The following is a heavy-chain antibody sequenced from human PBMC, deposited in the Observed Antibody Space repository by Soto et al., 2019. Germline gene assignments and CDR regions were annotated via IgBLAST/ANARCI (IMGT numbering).Heavy chain of an antibody. Sequence: GGSLRLSCAASGFTFSIYGMHWVRQAPGKGLEWVAVISYDGSNKYYADSVKGRFTISRDNSKNTLYLQMNSLRAEDTAVYYCAKLAGTTNADAFDIWGQGTMVTVSS. V-gene: IGHV3-30*18. CDR3: AKLAGTTNADAFDI. CDR2: ISYDGSNK. CDR1: GFTFSIYG. D-gene: IGHD1-1*01. J-gene: IGHJ3*02.